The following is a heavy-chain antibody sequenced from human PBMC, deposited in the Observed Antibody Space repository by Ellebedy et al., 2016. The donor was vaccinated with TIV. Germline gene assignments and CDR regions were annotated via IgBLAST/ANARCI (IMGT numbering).Heavy chain of an antibody. J-gene: IGHJ4*02. CDR3: ARHTKGVLTSHYFDM. Sequence: SETLSLTCTVSGGSISPYYWSWIRQFPGERLEWLGYIHYSGSTHYNPSLKSRVTLTVDTSKNEISLKLTSVTAADTALYYCARHTKGVLTSHYFDMWGQGALVTVSS. V-gene: IGHV4-59*08. CDR2: IHYSGST. D-gene: IGHD1-1*01. CDR1: GGSISPYY.